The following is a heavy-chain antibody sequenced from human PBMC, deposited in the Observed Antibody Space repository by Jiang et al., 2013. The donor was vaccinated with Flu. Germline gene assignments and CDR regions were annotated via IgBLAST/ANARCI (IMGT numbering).Heavy chain of an antibody. V-gene: IGHV4-31*03. J-gene: IGHJ4*02. CDR2: IEYSGIT. CDR1: GDSVSRAGFF. D-gene: IGHD2-15*01. CDR3: VRSFAPPXASGLLDL. Sequence: GPGLVKSSLTLSLTCTVSGDSVSRAGFFWNWIRQFPGKGLEWLGYIEYSGITNYNPSLKSRLSILRDTSRNQFSLRLTAVTAADTATYFCVRSFAPPXASGLLDLWGQGTLVTVSS.